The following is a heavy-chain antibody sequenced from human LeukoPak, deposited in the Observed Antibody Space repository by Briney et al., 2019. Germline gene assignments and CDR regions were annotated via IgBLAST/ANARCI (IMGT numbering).Heavy chain of an antibody. Sequence: ASVKVSCKASGYTFTGYYMHWVRQAPGQGLEWMGWISPNSGGTNYAQKFQGRVTMTRDTSISTAYMELSRLRSDDTAVYYCARGSLVRYNWNYAAIDYWGQGTLVTVSS. CDR2: ISPNSGGT. CDR3: ARGSLVRYNWNYAAIDY. J-gene: IGHJ4*02. CDR1: GYTFTGYY. V-gene: IGHV1-2*02. D-gene: IGHD1-7*01.